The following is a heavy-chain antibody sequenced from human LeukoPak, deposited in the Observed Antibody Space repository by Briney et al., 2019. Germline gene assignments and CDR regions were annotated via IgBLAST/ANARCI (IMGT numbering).Heavy chain of an antibody. V-gene: IGHV4-39*07. CDR2: IYYSGST. J-gene: IGHJ6*03. Sequence: SSETLSLTCTVSGGSISSSSYYWGWIRQPPGKGLEWIGGIYYSGSTYYNPSLKSRVTISVDTSKNQFSLRLSSVTAADTAVYYCVRGGSSSWPYYYYYMDVWGKGTTVTVSS. CDR3: VRGGSSSWPYYYYYMDV. D-gene: IGHD6-13*01. CDR1: GGSISSSSYY.